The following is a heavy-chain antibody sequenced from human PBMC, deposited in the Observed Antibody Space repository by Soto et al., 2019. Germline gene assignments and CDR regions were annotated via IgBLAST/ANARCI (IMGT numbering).Heavy chain of an antibody. CDR1: GFTFSSYG. D-gene: IGHD3-10*01. J-gene: IGHJ4*02. CDR3: AKVRGTMVRGVIGPLDY. Sequence: PGGSLRLSCAASGFTFSSYGMHWVRQAPGKGPEWVAVISYDGSNKYYADSVKGRFTISRDNSKNTLYLQMNSLRAEDTAVYYCAKVRGTMVRGVIGPLDYWGQGTLVTSPQ. V-gene: IGHV3-30*18. CDR2: ISYDGSNK.